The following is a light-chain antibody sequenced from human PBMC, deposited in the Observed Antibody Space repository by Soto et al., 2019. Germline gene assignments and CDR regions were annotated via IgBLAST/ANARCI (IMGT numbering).Light chain of an antibody. CDR2: DVS. CDR3: SSYTSTNFVI. Sequence: QSALTQPASVSGSPGQSITISCTGSSGDIGDYKYVSWYKQHPGKAPKLMMYDVSNRPSGVSNRFSASKSGNTASLTISGLQAEDEADYYCSSYTSTNFVIFGGGTKLTVL. CDR1: SGDIGDYKY. V-gene: IGLV2-14*01. J-gene: IGLJ2*01.